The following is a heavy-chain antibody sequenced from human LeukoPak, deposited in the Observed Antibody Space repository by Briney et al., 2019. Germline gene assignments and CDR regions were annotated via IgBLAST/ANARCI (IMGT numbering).Heavy chain of an antibody. CDR2: FDPEDGET. D-gene: IGHD1-26*01. Sequence: ASVKVSCKASGYTLTELSMHWVRQAPGKGLEWMGGFDPEDGETIYAQKFQGRVTMTEDTSTDTAYMELSSLRSEDTAVYYCATIVGANWDFDYWGQGTLVTVSS. V-gene: IGHV1-24*01. CDR1: GYTLTELS. J-gene: IGHJ4*02. CDR3: ATIVGANWDFDY.